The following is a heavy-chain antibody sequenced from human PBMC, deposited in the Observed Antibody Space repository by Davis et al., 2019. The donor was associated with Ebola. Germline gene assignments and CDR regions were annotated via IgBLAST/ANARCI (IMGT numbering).Heavy chain of an antibody. CDR2: ISSSGSYI. CDR1: GFTFSIYT. CDR3: ARVQGQWLAQYYFDY. J-gene: IGHJ4*02. D-gene: IGHD6-19*01. V-gene: IGHV3-21*01. Sequence: GESLKISCAASGFTFSIYTMNWVRQAPGEGLEWVSSISSSGSYIYYADSVKGRFTISRDNAKNSLYLQMNSLRAEDTAVYYCARVQGQWLAQYYFDYWGQGTLVTVSS.